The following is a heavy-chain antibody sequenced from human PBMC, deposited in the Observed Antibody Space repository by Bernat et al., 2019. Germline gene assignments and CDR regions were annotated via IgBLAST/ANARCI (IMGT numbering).Heavy chain of an antibody. J-gene: IGHJ3*02. CDR1: GFTFSGSA. CDR3: TRPKRSEYYGSGEQDAFDI. CDR2: IRSKANSYAT. V-gene: IGHV3-73*01. Sequence: EVQLVESGGGLVQPGGSLKLSCAASGFTFSGSAMHWVRQASGKGLEWVGRIRSKANSYATAYAASVKGRFTISRDDSKNTAYLQMNSLKTEDTAVYYCTRPKRSEYYGSGEQDAFDIWGQGTMVTVSS. D-gene: IGHD3-10*01.